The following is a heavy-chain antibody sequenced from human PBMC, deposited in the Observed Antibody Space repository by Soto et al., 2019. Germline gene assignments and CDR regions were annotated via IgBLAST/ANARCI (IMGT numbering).Heavy chain of an antibody. CDR1: GFTFNSYS. CDR2: INSASTTI. CDR3: ARQGGYCSGGSCYSSYFQH. J-gene: IGHJ1*01. V-gene: IGHV3-48*01. Sequence: EVQLVESGGGLVQPGGSLRLSCAASGFTFNSYSMNWVRQAPGKGLEWVSYINSASTTIYYADAVKGRFTISRDNAKNSLYLQMNSLRVEDTAVYYCARQGGYCSGGSCYSSYFQHWGQGTLVIVSS. D-gene: IGHD2-15*01.